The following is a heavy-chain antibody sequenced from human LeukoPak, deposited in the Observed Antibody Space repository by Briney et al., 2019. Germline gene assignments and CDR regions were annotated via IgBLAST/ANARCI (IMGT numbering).Heavy chain of an antibody. CDR3: ARSHQTYDFWRDLQFGMDV. D-gene: IGHD3-3*01. CDR1: GGSISSYY. V-gene: IGHV4-59*01. Sequence: SETLSLTCTVSGGSISSYYWSWIRQPPGKGLEWIGYIYYSGSTNYNPSLKSRVTISVDTSKNQFSLKLSSVTAADTAVYYCARSHQTYDFWRDLQFGMDVWGQGTTVTVSS. CDR2: IYYSGST. J-gene: IGHJ6*02.